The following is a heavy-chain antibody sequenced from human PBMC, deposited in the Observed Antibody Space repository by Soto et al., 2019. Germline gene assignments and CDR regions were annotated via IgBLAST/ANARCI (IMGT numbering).Heavy chain of an antibody. CDR3: VRDLHEPLAADALREAN. D-gene: IGHD4-17*01. Sequence: EMQLVQSGGCLVQPGGSLRLSCAASGFTFSSYEMHWVRQAPGKGLEWISYISSSGTGTYYADSVRGRFTMSRDNTKNSVSLQMYSLRAEDTAIYYCVRDLHEPLAADALREANWGQGTQVTVSS. CDR2: ISSSGTGT. V-gene: IGHV3-48*03. J-gene: IGHJ4*02. CDR1: GFTFSSYE.